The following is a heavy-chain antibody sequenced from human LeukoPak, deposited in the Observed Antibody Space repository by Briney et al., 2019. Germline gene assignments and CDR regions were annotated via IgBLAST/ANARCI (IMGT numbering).Heavy chain of an antibody. D-gene: IGHD3-22*01. CDR2: INHSGST. J-gene: IGHJ4*02. V-gene: IGHV4-38-2*02. CDR1: GYSISSGYF. Sequence: SETLSLTCSISGYSISSGYFWGWIRQPPGKGLEWIGEINHSGSTNYNPSLKSRVTISVDTSKNQFSLKLSSVTAADTAVYYCARLPYYYDSSGYYFGIDYWGQGTLVTVSS. CDR3: ARLPYYYDSSGYYFGIDY.